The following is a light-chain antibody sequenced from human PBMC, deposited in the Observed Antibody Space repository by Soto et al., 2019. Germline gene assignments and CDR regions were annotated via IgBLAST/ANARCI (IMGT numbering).Light chain of an antibody. CDR2: GAS. V-gene: IGKV3-20*01. Sequence: DIVLTQSPGTLSLSPGESATLSCRASQSVSGSHLVWYHQQTGQAPTLLMSGASNRATGIPDRFSGSGSGTDFTLTISRLEPEDFAVYYCQQFGAAPHTFGQGTKLEIK. CDR3: QQFGAAPHT. J-gene: IGKJ2*01. CDR1: QSVSGSH.